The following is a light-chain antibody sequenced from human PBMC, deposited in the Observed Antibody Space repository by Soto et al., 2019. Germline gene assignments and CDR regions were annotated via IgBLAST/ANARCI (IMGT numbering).Light chain of an antibody. V-gene: IGLV2-14*01. Sequence: QSVLTQPASVSGSPGQSITISCTGTSSDVGGYNYVSWYQQHPGKAPKLMIYDVSNRPSGVSNRFSGSKSGNTASLTISGLQAEDEADYYYSSYTSSSTLEDVFGTGTKQTVL. CDR1: SSDVGGYNY. CDR2: DVS. CDR3: SSYTSSSTLEDV. J-gene: IGLJ1*01.